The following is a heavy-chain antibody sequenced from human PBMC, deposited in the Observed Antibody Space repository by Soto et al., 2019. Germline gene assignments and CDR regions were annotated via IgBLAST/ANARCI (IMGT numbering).Heavy chain of an antibody. D-gene: IGHD3-9*01. CDR2: INAGNGNT. V-gene: IGHV1-3*01. CDR1: GYTFTSYA. CDR3: ARDHSEGYDILTGYRGFDP. J-gene: IGHJ5*02. Sequence: SVKVSCKASGYTFTSYAMHWVRQAPGQRLEWMGWINAGNGNTKYSQKFQGRVTITRDTSASTAYMELSSLRSEDTAVYYCARDHSEGYDILTGYRGFDPWGQGTLVTVSS.